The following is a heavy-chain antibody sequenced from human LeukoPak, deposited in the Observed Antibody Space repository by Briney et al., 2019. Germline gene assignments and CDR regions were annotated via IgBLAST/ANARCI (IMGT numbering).Heavy chain of an antibody. CDR1: GFTFSSCS. D-gene: IGHD1-20*01. CDR3: ARHPDNWNDDDAFDI. V-gene: IGHV3-21*01. CDR2: ISSSSSYI. Sequence: PGGSLRLSCAASGFTFSSCSMNWVRQAPGKGLEWVSSISSSSSYIYYADSVKGRFTISRDNAKNSLYLQMNSLRAEDTAVYYCARHPDNWNDDDAFDIWGQGTMITVSS. J-gene: IGHJ3*02.